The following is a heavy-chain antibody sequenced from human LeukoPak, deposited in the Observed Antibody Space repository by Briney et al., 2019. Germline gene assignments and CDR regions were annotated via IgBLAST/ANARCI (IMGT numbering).Heavy chain of an antibody. D-gene: IGHD2-15*01. J-gene: IGHJ2*01. V-gene: IGHV3-7*04. CDR2: IKQDETEK. CDR1: GLNFRSFW. Sequence: GGSLRLSCAVSGLNFRSFWMSWVRQAPGKGLEWVANIKQDETEKFYVDSVKGRFTISRDNAKNSLYLQMNSLRVEDSAVYYCARGFYFSMTELYYLDRWGRGTLVTVSS. CDR3: ARGFYFSMTELYYLDR.